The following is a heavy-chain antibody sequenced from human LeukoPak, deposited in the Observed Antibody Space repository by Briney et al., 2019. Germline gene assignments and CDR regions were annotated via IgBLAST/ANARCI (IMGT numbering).Heavy chain of an antibody. J-gene: IGHJ5*02. D-gene: IGHD2-15*01. CDR1: GGSVSSGSYY. CDR2: IYYSGST. CDR3: ARGVGLGYCSGDSCRPNWFDP. V-gene: IGHV4-61*01. Sequence: PSETLSLTCTVSGGSVSSGSYYWSWIRQPPGKGLEWIGYIYYSGSTNYNPSLKSRVTISVDTSKNQFSLKLSSVTAADTAVYYCARGVGLGYCSGDSCRPNWFDPWGQGTLVTVSS.